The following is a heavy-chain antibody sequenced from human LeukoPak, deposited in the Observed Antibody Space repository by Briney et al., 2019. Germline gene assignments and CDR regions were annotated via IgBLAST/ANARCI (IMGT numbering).Heavy chain of an antibody. CDR3: ASRTYYYDSSLNY. Sequence: SETLSLTCAVSGGSISSSNWWSWVRQPPGKGLEWIGEIYHSGSTNYNPSLKSRVTISVDKSKNQFSLKLSSVTAADTAVYYCASRTYYYDSSLNYWGQGTLVTVSS. V-gene: IGHV4-4*02. CDR2: IYHSGST. D-gene: IGHD3-22*01. CDR1: GGSISSSNW. J-gene: IGHJ4*02.